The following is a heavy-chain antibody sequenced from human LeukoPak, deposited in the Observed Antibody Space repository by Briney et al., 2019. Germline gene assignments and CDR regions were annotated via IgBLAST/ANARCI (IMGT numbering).Heavy chain of an antibody. CDR3: ARDPYVSNFDY. CDR2: IKEDGSET. CDR1: VFTFSNYW. V-gene: IGHV3-7*03. J-gene: IGHJ4*02. Sequence: PGGSLRLSCAASVFTFSNYWMSWVRQAPGKGPEWMGNIKEDGSETYYVDSVKGRFTISRDNAQNSLYLHMHSLRVEDTAVYYCARDPYVSNFDYWGQGTLVTVSS. D-gene: IGHD3-10*02.